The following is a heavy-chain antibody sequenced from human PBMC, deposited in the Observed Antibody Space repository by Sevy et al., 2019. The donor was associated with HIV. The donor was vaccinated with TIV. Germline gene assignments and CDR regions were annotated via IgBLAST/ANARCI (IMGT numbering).Heavy chain of an antibody. CDR3: ASGNYDFWSGYYSGMDV. Sequence: SETLSLTCTVSGGSISSGGYYWSWIRQHPGKGLEWIGYIYYSGSTYYNPSLKSRVTISVDTSKNQFSLKLSSVTAADTAVYYCASGNYDFWSGYYSGMDVWGQWTTVTVSS. V-gene: IGHV4-31*03. J-gene: IGHJ6*02. D-gene: IGHD3-3*01. CDR1: GGSISSGGYY. CDR2: IYYSGST.